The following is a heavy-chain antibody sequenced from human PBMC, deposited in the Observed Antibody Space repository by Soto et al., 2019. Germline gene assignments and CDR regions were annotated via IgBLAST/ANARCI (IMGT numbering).Heavy chain of an antibody. CDR1: GFSLRISGVG. D-gene: IGHD2-15*01. CDR2: IYWDDDK. Sequence: QITLKESGPTLVKPTQTLTLTCTFSGFSLRISGVGVGWFRQPPGKALEWLALIYWDDDKRYSPSLKSRLTITKDTSKNQLVLTMTDRDPVDTATYYCAHSATVSDAFDIWGQGTMVTVSS. V-gene: IGHV2-5*02. CDR3: AHSATVSDAFDI. J-gene: IGHJ3*02.